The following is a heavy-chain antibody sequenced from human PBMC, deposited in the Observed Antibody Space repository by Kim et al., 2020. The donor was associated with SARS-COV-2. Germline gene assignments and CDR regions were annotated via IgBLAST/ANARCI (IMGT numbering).Heavy chain of an antibody. D-gene: IGHD6-19*01. V-gene: IGHV4-39*01. CDR2: IYYSRST. Sequence: SETLSLTCTVSGGSISSSSYYWGWIRQPPGKGLEWIGSIYYSRSTYYNPSLKSRVTISVDTSKNQFSLKLSSVTAADTAVYYCARQPPSRWLVTKYNWFDPWGQGTLVTVSS. J-gene: IGHJ5*02. CDR1: GGSISSSSYY. CDR3: ARQPPSRWLVTKYNWFDP.